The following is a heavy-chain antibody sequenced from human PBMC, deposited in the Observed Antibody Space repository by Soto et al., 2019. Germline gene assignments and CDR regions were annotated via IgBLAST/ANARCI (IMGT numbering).Heavy chain of an antibody. CDR3: ARATNMVRGPYGMDV. CDR2: ITTDKGKT. D-gene: IGHD3-10*01. Sequence: ASVKVSCKTSGYTFTSYGISWVRQAPGQGLEWMGWITTDKGKTTYAQKFQGRVTMTTDTSTSTAYMELRSLRSDDTAVYYCARATNMVRGPYGMDVWGQGTTVTVSS. CDR1: GYTFTSYG. V-gene: IGHV1-18*01. J-gene: IGHJ6*02.